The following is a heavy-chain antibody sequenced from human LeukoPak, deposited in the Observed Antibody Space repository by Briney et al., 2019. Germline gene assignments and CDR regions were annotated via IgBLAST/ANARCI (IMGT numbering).Heavy chain of an antibody. CDR1: GGSISSYY. Sequence: SETLSLTCTVSGGSISSYYWSWIRQPPGKGLEWIGYIYYSGSTNYNPSLKSRVTISVDTSKNQFSLKLSSVTAADTAVYYCAREGEPISAMDKRDWYFDLWGRGTLVTVSS. D-gene: IGHD5-18*01. J-gene: IGHJ2*01. CDR2: IYYSGST. V-gene: IGHV4-59*01. CDR3: AREGEPISAMDKRDWYFDL.